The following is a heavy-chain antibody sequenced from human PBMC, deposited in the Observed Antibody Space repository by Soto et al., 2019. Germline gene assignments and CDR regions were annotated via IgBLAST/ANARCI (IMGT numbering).Heavy chain of an antibody. J-gene: IGHJ4*02. CDR3: ARGAVVVVAVSFDY. D-gene: IGHD2-15*01. CDR1: GGTFSSYA. CDR2: IIPIFGTA. Sequence: QVQLVQSGAEVKKPGSSVKVYCKASGGTFSSYAISWVRQAPGQGLEWMGGIIPIFGTANYAQKFQGRVTITADESTSTAYMELSSLRSEDTAVYYCARGAVVVVAVSFDYWGQGTLVTVSS. V-gene: IGHV1-69*01.